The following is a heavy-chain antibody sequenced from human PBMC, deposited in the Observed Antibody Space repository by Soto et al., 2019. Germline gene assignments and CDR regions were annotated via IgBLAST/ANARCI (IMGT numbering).Heavy chain of an antibody. Sequence: QVQLVESGGGVVQPGRSLRLSCAASGFTFSTYGMHWVRQAPGKGLEWVAVISYDGNNKYYADSVKGRFTISTDDSKNTVYLQMNSLRNEDKAVYSCAKDACSCTSGVCLHNWVDPWGQGTLVTVSS. CDR1: GFTFSTYG. J-gene: IGHJ5*02. CDR2: ISYDGNNK. CDR3: AKDACSCTSGVCLHNWVDP. V-gene: IGHV3-30*18. D-gene: IGHD2-8*01.